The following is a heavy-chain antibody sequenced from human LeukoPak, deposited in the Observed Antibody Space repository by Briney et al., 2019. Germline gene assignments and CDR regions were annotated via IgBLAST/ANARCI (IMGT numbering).Heavy chain of an antibody. CDR2: IRSKAYGGTT. Sequence: GGSLRLCCTASGFTFGDYAMSWVRQAPGKGLEWVGFIRSKAYGGTTEYAASVEGRFTISRDDSKSIAYLQMNSLKTEDTAVYYCTRGDSSGYYNPTDYWGQGTLVTVSS. CDR1: GFTFGDYA. V-gene: IGHV3-49*04. CDR3: TRGDSSGYYNPTDY. J-gene: IGHJ4*02. D-gene: IGHD3-22*01.